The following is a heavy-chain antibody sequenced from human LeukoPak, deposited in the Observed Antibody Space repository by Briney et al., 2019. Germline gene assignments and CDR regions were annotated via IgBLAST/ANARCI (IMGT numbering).Heavy chain of an antibody. Sequence: GGSLRLSCAASGFTVSSNYMSWVRQAPGKGLEWVSVIYSGGSTYYADSVKGRFTISRDNSKNTLYLQMNSLRAEDTAVYYCARVERYFDCFDYWGQGTLVTVSS. D-gene: IGHD3-9*01. CDR2: IYSGGST. CDR1: GFTVSSNY. V-gene: IGHV3-66*01. CDR3: ARVERYFDCFDY. J-gene: IGHJ4*02.